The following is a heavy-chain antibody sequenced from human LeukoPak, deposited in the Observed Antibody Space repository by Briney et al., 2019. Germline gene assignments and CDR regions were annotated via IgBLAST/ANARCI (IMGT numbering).Heavy chain of an antibody. Sequence: SETLSLTCTVSGGSISSSSYYWGWIRQPPGKGLEWIGGIYYSGSTYYTPSLKSRVTISVDTSKSQFSLKLSSVTAADTAVYYCAREVRGYSYGHYYYYYYMDVWGKGTTVTVSS. J-gene: IGHJ6*03. D-gene: IGHD5-18*01. CDR3: AREVRGYSYGHYYYYYYMDV. CDR2: IYYSGST. V-gene: IGHV4-39*07. CDR1: GGSISSSSYY.